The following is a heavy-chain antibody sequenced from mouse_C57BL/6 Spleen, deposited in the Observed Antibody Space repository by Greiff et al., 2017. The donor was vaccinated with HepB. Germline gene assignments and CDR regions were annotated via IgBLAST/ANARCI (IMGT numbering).Heavy chain of an antibody. CDR1: GFNIKDYY. J-gene: IGHJ2*01. CDR3: TTAAAQARGYFNY. CDR2: IDPEDGDT. Sequence: EVQLQQSGAELVRPGASVKLSCTASGFNIKDYYMHWVKQRPEQGLEWIGRIDPEDGDTEYAPKFQGKATMTADTSSNTAYLQLSSLTSEDTAVYYCTTAAAQARGYFNYWGQGTTLTVSS. V-gene: IGHV14-1*01. D-gene: IGHD3-2*02.